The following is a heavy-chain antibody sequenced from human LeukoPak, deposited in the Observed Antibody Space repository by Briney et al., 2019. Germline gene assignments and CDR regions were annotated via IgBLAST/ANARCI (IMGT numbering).Heavy chain of an antibody. CDR3: ARGPIAYYDSSGYYPFDY. CDR2: IYHSGST. D-gene: IGHD3-22*01. V-gene: IGHV4-30-2*01. CDR1: GGSISSGGYS. Sequence: HSETLSLTCAVSGGSISSGGYSWSWIRQPPGKGLEWIGYIYHSGSTYYNPSLKSRVTISVDRSKNQFSLKLSSVTAADTAVYYCARGPIAYYDSSGYYPFDYWGQGTLVTVSS. J-gene: IGHJ4*02.